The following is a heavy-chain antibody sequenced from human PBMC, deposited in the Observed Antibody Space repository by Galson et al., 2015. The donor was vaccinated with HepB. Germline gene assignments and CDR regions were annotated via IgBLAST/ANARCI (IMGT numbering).Heavy chain of an antibody. Sequence: SLRLSCAASGFTLNSYAVHWVRQAPGKGLEWVAVMSYDGSNKYYADSVKGRFTISRDNSKNTLYLQMNSLRAEDTAVYYCARGQDCSNGVCHPSPSFGYWGQGTLVTVSS. V-gene: IGHV3-30-3*01. CDR2: MSYDGSNK. CDR3: ARGQDCSNGVCHPSPSFGY. D-gene: IGHD2-8*01. CDR1: GFTLNSYA. J-gene: IGHJ4*02.